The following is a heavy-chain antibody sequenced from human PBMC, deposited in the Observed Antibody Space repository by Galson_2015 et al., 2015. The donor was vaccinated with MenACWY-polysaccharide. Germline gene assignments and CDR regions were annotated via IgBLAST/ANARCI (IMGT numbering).Heavy chain of an antibody. CDR2: ITGSGGGT. CDR1: GFTFSSYA. V-gene: IGHV3-23*01. Sequence: SLRLSCAASGFTFSSYAMSWVRQAPGKGLEWVSTITGSGGGTYYADSVKGRFTISRDNSKNTLYLQMNSLRADDTSVYYCAKFPGQQVVPRLGYFDLWGRGTLVTVSS. J-gene: IGHJ2*01. D-gene: IGHD6-13*01. CDR3: AKFPGQQVVPRLGYFDL.